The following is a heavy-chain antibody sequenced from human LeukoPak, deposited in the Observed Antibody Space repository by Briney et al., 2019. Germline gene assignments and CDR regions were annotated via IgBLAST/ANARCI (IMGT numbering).Heavy chain of an antibody. D-gene: IGHD3-16*01. CDR2: IYYSGST. CDR3: ARSEYDYVWGSQSWFDP. Sequence: PSETLSLTCTVSGGSISSYYWSWIRQPPGKGLEWIGYIYYSGSTNYNPSLKSRVTISVDTSKNQFSLKLSSVTAADTAVYYCARSEYDYVWGSQSWFDPWGQGTLVTVSS. V-gene: IGHV4-59*08. J-gene: IGHJ5*02. CDR1: GGSISSYY.